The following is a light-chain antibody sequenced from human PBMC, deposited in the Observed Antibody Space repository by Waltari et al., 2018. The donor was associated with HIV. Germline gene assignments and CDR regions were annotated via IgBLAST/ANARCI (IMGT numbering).Light chain of an antibody. V-gene: IGLV2-14*03. CDR3: SSYTNINTVV. CDR2: EVT. CDR1: TSDVRSSDS. Sequence: QSALTQPASVSGSPGQSITISCTGATSDVRSSDSVSWSQQHPGKAPKLIIYEVTNRPSGVSNRFSGSKSGITASLTISGLQTEDEADYYCSSYTNINTVVFGGGTKLTVL. J-gene: IGLJ2*01.